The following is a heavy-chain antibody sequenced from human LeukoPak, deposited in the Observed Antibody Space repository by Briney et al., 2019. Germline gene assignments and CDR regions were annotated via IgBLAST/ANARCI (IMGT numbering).Heavy chain of an antibody. J-gene: IGHJ6*02. CDR2: ISSSSSTI. CDR1: GFTFGSYS. V-gene: IGHV3-48*02. D-gene: IGHD5-24*01. Sequence: PGGSLRLSCAASGFTFGSYSMNWIRQVPGKGLEWVSYISSSSSTIYYADSVQGRFTISRDNDRNSLYLQMNSLRDEDTAVYYCARDRRLQYYYGMDVWGQGTTVTVSS. CDR3: ARDRRLQYYYGMDV.